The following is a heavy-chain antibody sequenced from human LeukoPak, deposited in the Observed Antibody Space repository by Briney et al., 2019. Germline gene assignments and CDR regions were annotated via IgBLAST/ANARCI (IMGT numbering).Heavy chain of an antibody. D-gene: IGHD3-16*02. V-gene: IGHV3-9*01. CDR2: ISWNSGSI. CDR1: GFTFDDYA. Sequence: PGGSLRLSCAASGFTFDDYAMHWVRQAPGKGLEWVSGISWNSGSIGYADSVKGRFTISRDNAKNPLYLQMNSLRAEDTALYYCANGRMITFGGVIVSEAFDIWGQGTMVTVSS. CDR3: ANGRMITFGGVIVSEAFDI. J-gene: IGHJ3*02.